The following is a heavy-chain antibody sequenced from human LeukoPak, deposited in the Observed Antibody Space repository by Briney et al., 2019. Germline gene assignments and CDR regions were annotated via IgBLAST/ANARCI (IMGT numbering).Heavy chain of an antibody. D-gene: IGHD3-9*01. V-gene: IGHV4-59*01. J-gene: IGHJ5*02. Sequence: SETLSLTCTVSGGSISSYYWSWIRQPPGKGLEWIGYIYYSGSTNYNPSLKSRVTISVDTSKNQFSLKLSSMTAADTAVYYCARSRFYDILTGYSANWFDPWGQGTLVTVSS. CDR2: IYYSGST. CDR1: GGSISSYY. CDR3: ARSRFYDILTGYSANWFDP.